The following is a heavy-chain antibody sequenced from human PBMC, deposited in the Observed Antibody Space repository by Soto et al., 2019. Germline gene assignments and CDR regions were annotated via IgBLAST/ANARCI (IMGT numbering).Heavy chain of an antibody. CDR2: ISSRSDI. CDR3: AREYTAWHLAYGLDG. V-gene: IGHV3-21*01. J-gene: IGHJ6*02. CDR1: GFTFSTYS. D-gene: IGHD2-2*02. Sequence: PGGSLRLSCVGSGFTFSTYSINWVRHAPGKGLEWVSSISSRSDIYYADSVKGRFTISRDNAKNQVSLKKNSLSAEDTAVYSCAREYTAWHLAYGLDGWGQGTTVTVSS.